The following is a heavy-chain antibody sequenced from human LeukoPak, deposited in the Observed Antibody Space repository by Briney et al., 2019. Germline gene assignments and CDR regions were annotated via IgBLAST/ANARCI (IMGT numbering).Heavy chain of an antibody. CDR1: GFTFSDYG. D-gene: IGHD1-1*01. V-gene: IGHV3-30*02. J-gene: IGHJ4*02. CDR3: AKEGTASKPSDLDH. CDR2: IRYDGSNK. Sequence: PGGSLRLSCAASGFTFSDYGIHWVRQAPGKGLEWVVFIRYDGSNKYYADSVKGRFTISRDNSKNTLYLQMNSLRLGNTAVYYCAKEGTASKPSDLDHSGQVTLVTVSS.